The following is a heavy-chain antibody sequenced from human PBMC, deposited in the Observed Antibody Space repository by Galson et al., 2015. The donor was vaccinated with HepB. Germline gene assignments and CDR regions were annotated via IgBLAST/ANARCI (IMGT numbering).Heavy chain of an antibody. CDR3: ARSRYDGSGYHVNFDY. V-gene: IGHV2-70*04. D-gene: IGHD3-22*01. J-gene: IGHJ4*02. CDR2: IDWGDGK. Sequence: PALVKPTQTLTLTCTFSGFSLSTTGMRVSWTRQPPGKALEWLARIDWGDGKFYNTSLKTRLTISKDTSKEQVVLTMTNMDPVDTATYYCARSRYDGSGYHVNFDYWGQGTLVTVSS. CDR1: GFSLSTTGMR.